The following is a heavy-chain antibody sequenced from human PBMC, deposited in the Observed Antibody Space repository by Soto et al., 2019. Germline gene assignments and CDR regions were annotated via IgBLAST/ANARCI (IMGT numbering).Heavy chain of an antibody. V-gene: IGHV3-11*05. J-gene: IGHJ4*02. CDR1: GFTFSDYY. CDR3: ARGEEAAAGAYYFDY. D-gene: IGHD6-13*01. Sequence: QVQLVESGGGLVKPGGSLRLSCAASGFTFSDYYMSWIRQAPGKGLEWVSYISSSSSYTNYADSVKGRFTISRDNAKNPLYLQMNSLRAEDTAVYYCARGEEAAAGAYYFDYWGQGTLVTVSS. CDR2: ISSSSSYT.